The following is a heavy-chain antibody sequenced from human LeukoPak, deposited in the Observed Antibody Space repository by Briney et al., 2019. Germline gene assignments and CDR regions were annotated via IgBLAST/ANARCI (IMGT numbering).Heavy chain of an antibody. CDR2: IKQDGSEK. V-gene: IGHV3-7*01. Sequence: GGSLRLSCAASGFTFSSYWMSWVRQAPGKGLEWVANIKQDGSEKYYVDSVKGRFTISRDNAKNSLYLQMNSLRAEDTAVYYCASTVVVPAAMGANYFDYWGQGTLVTVSS. CDR1: GFTFSSYW. J-gene: IGHJ4*02. CDR3: ASTVVVPAAMGANYFDY. D-gene: IGHD2-2*01.